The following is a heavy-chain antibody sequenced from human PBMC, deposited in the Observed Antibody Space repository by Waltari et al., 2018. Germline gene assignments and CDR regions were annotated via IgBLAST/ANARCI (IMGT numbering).Heavy chain of an antibody. CDR2: IYYSGST. D-gene: IGHD2-15*01. CDR3: ARDKSVVVVAATLGYFDY. CDR1: GGSIRSSSYY. J-gene: IGHJ4*02. Sequence: QLQLQESGPGLVKPSETLSLTCTVSGGSIRSSSYYWGLIRRPPVKGLEWIGSIYYSGSTYYNPSLKSRVTISVDTSKNQFSLKLSSVTAADTAVYYCARDKSVVVVAATLGYFDYWGQGTLVTVSS. V-gene: IGHV4-39*07.